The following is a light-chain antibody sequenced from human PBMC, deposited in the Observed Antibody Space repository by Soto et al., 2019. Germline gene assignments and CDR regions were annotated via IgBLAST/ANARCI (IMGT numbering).Light chain of an antibody. J-gene: IGKJ2*03. CDR1: QAISSY. CDR2: DAS. CDR3: LQHDRYPYS. V-gene: IGKV1-17*03. Sequence: DIQMTQSPSAMTVSIGDRVTITGRASQAISSYLAWFQQKSGKVPTRLIYDASTLQSGVPSRFSGSGSGTDFTLTITNVQPEDVATYFCLQHDRYPYSFGQGTKVDIK.